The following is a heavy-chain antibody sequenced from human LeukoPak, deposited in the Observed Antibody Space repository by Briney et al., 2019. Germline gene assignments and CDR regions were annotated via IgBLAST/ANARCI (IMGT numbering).Heavy chain of an antibody. J-gene: IGHJ6*03. CDR1: GFTFDDYG. CDR3: ARGWIAVAGTDYYYYMDV. D-gene: IGHD6-19*01. CDR2: INWNGGST. V-gene: IGHV3-20*04. Sequence: PGGSLRLSCAASGFTFDDYGMSWVRQAPGKGLEWVSGINWNGGSTGYADSVKGRFTISRDNAKNSLYLQMNSLRAEDTALYYCARGWIAVAGTDYYYYMDVWGKGTTVTVSS.